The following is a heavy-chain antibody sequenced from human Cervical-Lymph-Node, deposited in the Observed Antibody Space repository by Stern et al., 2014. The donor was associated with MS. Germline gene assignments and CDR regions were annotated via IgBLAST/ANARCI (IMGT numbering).Heavy chain of an antibody. Sequence: VQLVESGGGVVQPGRSLRLSCVVSGFTFSTYAMHWVRQAPGKGLEWVAFVSYDGTQRNSTDSVKARFTISRDNSKNTLYLHMNSLRDEDTAVYFCARGGRGVGLEYWGQGAPVTVSS. V-gene: IGHV3-30-3*01. CDR2: VSYDGTQR. J-gene: IGHJ4*02. CDR1: GFTFSTYA. CDR3: ARGGRGVGLEY. D-gene: IGHD3-10*01.